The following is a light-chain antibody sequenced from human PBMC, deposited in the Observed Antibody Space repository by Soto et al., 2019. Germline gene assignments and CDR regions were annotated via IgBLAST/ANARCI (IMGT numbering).Light chain of an antibody. CDR3: QQYYSTLFT. J-gene: IGKJ3*01. CDR2: WAS. Sequence: DIVMTQSPDSLAVSLGERATINCKSSQSVLYSSNNKNYLAWYQQKPGQPPKLLIYWASTRESGVPDRFSGSGYGTDFTLTISSLQAEDVAVYYCQQYYSTLFTFGPGTKVDIK. CDR1: QSVLYSSNNKNY. V-gene: IGKV4-1*01.